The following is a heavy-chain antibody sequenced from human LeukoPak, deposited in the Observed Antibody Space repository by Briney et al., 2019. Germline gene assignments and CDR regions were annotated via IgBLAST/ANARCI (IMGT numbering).Heavy chain of an antibody. J-gene: IGHJ4*02. Sequence: GGSLRLSCAASGFSFNTYAMHWARQAPGKGLEYVSAISSNGDSTYYANSVKGRFTISRDNSKKTLFLQMGSLRAEDMAVYYCVRDSGGNAYNDYFDSWGQGTLVTVSS. CDR1: GFSFNTYA. CDR3: VRDSGGNAYNDYFDS. V-gene: IGHV3-64*01. CDR2: ISSNGDST. D-gene: IGHD5-24*01.